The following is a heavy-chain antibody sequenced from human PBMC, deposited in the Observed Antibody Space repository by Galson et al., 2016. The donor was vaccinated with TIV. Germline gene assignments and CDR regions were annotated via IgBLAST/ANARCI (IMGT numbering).Heavy chain of an antibody. CDR2: TYYSGIT. V-gene: IGHV4-39*01. CDR3: ARVRPAVLGTILGVPASHGFDP. D-gene: IGHD3-3*01. Sequence: VTLSLTCTVSGFSISSSSYFWSWIRQTPGKGPEWVGTTYYSGITYYNPYLKSRVNLAVDTSKNHLSLKLDPVTGGDTAVYYCARVRPAVLGTILGVPASHGFDPWGQGSLVSVSS. CDR1: GFSISSSSYF. J-gene: IGHJ5*02.